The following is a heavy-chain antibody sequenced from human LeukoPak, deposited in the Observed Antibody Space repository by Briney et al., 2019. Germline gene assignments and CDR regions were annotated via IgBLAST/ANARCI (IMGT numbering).Heavy chain of an antibody. CDR3: AKDLRTMVRGLFDL. J-gene: IGHJ2*01. D-gene: IGHD3-10*01. Sequence: AGGSLRLSCAASGFTVSSYGMSWVRLHPRKGPEWVSAISGSGGSRYYADSVKGRFTISRDNTKNTMYLQMNSMRGEDTAVYDCAKDLRTMVRGLFDLWGRGTLVTVSS. CDR2: ISGSGGSR. V-gene: IGHV3-23*01. CDR1: GFTVSSYG.